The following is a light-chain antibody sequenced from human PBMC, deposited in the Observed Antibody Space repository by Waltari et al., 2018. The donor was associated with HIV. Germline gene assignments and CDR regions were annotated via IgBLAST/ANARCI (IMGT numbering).Light chain of an antibody. CDR3: SSRDSSINRVV. Sequence: SSELTQDPAVSVALGQTVRITCQGDSLRNYYATRYQQKPGQAPRLVIYDENNRPSGIPDRFSGSSSGNTASLTITGAQAEDEAHYYCSSRDSSINRVVFGGGTGLTVL. V-gene: IGLV3-19*01. CDR1: SLRNYY. CDR2: DEN. J-gene: IGLJ2*01.